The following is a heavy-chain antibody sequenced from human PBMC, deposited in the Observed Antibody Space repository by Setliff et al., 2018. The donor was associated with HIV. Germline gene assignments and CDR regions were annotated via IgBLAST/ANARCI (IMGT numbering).Heavy chain of an antibody. CDR1: GYTFNNYY. Sequence: ASVKVSCKASGYTFNNYYMHWVRQAPGQGLEWMGIINPSDNRTYYAQKFQGRVTITADESTSTAYMELSSLRSEDTAVYYCARMGEMVTIGYYYHYMDVWGKGTTVTVSS. D-gene: IGHD3-16*01. CDR3: ARMGEMVTIGYYYHYMDV. V-gene: IGHV1-46*02. CDR2: INPSDNRT. J-gene: IGHJ6*03.